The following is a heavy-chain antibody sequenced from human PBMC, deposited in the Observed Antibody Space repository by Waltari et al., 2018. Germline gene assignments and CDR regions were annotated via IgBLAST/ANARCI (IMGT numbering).Heavy chain of an antibody. Sequence: QVQLVQSGAELKKPGASVRGSCKASGYTFINYGISWIRQAPGQGLEWMGLISAYSGDTRYAQNLQDRITMTTDTPTSTAYMELRSLRSDDTAIYYCTRERDFGVIIVFGYWGQGTPVTVSS. D-gene: IGHD3-3*01. CDR3: TRERDFGVIIVFGY. CDR2: ISAYSGDT. CDR1: GYTFINYG. V-gene: IGHV1-18*04. J-gene: IGHJ4*02.